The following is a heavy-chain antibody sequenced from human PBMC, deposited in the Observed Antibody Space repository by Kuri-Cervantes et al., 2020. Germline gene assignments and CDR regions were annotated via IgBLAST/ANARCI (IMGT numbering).Heavy chain of an antibody. J-gene: IGHJ5*02. D-gene: IGHD2-15*01. CDR1: GYTFTSYG. CDR2: ISAYNGNT. CDR3: ARQGGYCSGGSCYWLSFDP. V-gene: IGHV1-18*01. Sequence: ASVKVSCKASGYTFTSYGISWVRQAPGQGLEWMGWISAYNGNTNYAQKLQGRVTMTTDTSTSTAYMELSSLRSEDTAVYYCARQGGYCSGGSCYWLSFDPWGQGTLVTVSS.